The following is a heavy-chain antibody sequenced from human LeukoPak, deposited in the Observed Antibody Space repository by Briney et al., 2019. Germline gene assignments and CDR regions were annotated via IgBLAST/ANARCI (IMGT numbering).Heavy chain of an antibody. D-gene: IGHD3-3*01. CDR3: ARDSRRFLEWLLTSY. J-gene: IGHJ4*02. Sequence: PGGSLRLSCAASGFTFSSYAMHWVRQAPGKGLEWVAVISYDGSNKYYADSVKGGFTISRDNSKNTLYLQMNSLRAEDTAVYYCARDSRRFLEWLLTSYWGQGTLVTVSS. V-gene: IGHV3-30*01. CDR2: ISYDGSNK. CDR1: GFTFSSYA.